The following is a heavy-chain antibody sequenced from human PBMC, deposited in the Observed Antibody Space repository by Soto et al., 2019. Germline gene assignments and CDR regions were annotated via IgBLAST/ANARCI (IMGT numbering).Heavy chain of an antibody. V-gene: IGHV3-7*01. J-gene: IGHJ3*02. Sequence: VGSLRLSCAASGFTFSSYWMSWVRQAPGKGLEWVANIKQDGSEKYYVDSVKGRFTISRDNAKNSLYLQMNSLRAEDTAVYYCARDFNSFYDYIWGSYRYRDAFDIWGQGTMVTVSS. D-gene: IGHD3-16*02. CDR2: IKQDGSEK. CDR3: ARDFNSFYDYIWGSYRYRDAFDI. CDR1: GFTFSSYW.